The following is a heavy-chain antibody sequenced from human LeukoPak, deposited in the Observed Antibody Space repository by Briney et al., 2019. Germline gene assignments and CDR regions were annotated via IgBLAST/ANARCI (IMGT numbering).Heavy chain of an antibody. CDR2: VYYSGST. D-gene: IGHD2-15*01. Sequence: SETLSLACVDSGGSVSGYYWGWIRQPPGRGLEWIGYVYYSGSTNYNPSFKSRITISVDTSRNQFSLQLSSVTAADTAVYYCARIHRYCSGGACYVLDNWGQGTLVAVSS. CDR3: ARIHRYCSGGACYVLDN. J-gene: IGHJ4*02. V-gene: IGHV4-59*02. CDR1: GGSVSGYY.